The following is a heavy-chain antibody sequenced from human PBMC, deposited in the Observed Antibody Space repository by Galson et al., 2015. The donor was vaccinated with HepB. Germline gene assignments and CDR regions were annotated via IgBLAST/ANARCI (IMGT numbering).Heavy chain of an antibody. CDR1: GFTFNSYA. CDR2: ISGSGGSK. V-gene: IGHV3-23*01. Sequence: SLRLSCAASGFTFNSYAMTWVRQAPGKGLEWVSSISGSGGSKYYADSVKGRFTISRDNSKNTLYLQMNSLRAEDTAVYFCAKAQYFDSNGFEYFLYWGQGTLATVPS. J-gene: IGHJ1*01. D-gene: IGHD3-22*01. CDR3: AKAQYFDSNGFEYFLY.